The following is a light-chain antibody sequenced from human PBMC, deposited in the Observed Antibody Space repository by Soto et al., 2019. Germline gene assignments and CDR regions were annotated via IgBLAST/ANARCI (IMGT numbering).Light chain of an antibody. CDR3: QQYANSPVT. Sequence: EIVLTQSPGTLSLSPGERATLSCRASQSVTSGYLAWYQQKFGQAPRLLIYDASSRAIGIADRFSGSGSGTDLTLTISRLEPEDFAVYYCQQYANSPVTFGQGTRLEIK. CDR2: DAS. V-gene: IGKV3-20*01. CDR1: QSVTSGY. J-gene: IGKJ5*01.